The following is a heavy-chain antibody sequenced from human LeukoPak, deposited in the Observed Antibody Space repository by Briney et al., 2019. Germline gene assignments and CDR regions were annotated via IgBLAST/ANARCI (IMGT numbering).Heavy chain of an antibody. CDR3: ARGMIVVVGPNDY. Sequence: GGSLRLSCAASGFTFSSYSMNWVRQAPGKGLEWVSSISSSSYIYYAGSVKGRFTISRDNAKNSLYLQMNSLRAEDTAVYYCARGMIVVVGPNDYWGQGTLVTVSS. CDR1: GFTFSSYS. J-gene: IGHJ4*02. CDR2: ISSSSYI. D-gene: IGHD3-22*01. V-gene: IGHV3-21*01.